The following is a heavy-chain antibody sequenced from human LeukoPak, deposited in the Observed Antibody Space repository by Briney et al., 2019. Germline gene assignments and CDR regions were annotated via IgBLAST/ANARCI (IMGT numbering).Heavy chain of an antibody. CDR2: ISSSSSTI. CDR3: ARDRSDYGDYYYYYYGMDV. V-gene: IGHV3-48*04. J-gene: IGHJ6*02. CDR1: GFTFSSYS. Sequence: GGSLRLSCAASGFTFSSYSMNWVRQAPGKGLEWVSYISSSSSTIYYADSVKGRFTISRDNAKNPLYLQMNSLRAEDTAVYYCARDRSDYGDYYYYYYGMDVWGQGTTVTVSS. D-gene: IGHD4-17*01.